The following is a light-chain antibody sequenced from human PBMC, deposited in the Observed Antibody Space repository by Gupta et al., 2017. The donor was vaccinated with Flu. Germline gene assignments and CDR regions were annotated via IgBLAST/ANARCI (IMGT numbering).Light chain of an antibody. CDR3: QQANNWPRT. J-gene: IGKJ1*01. CDR2: SAS. V-gene: IGKV3-15*01. Sequence: EIVMTQSPGTLSVSPGERATLSCRASQSVNTRVAWYQQRPGQPPRLLIYSASARGIGVPARFSASGSGTEFTLTISSLQSEDFAVYYCQQANNWPRTFGQGTRVEI. CDR1: QSVNTR.